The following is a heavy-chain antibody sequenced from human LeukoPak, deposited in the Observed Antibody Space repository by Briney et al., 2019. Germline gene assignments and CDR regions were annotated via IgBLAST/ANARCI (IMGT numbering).Heavy chain of an antibody. CDR3: ARVPAAGPDY. CDR2: ITASGGGT. Sequence: ASVKVSCKASGYTFTSYYLHWVRQAPGQGLEWMGVITASGGGTTYAQKFQGRVTMTRDTSSSTVYMELTSLRSEDTAVYYCARVPAAGPDYWGQGTLVTVSS. CDR1: GYTFTSYY. V-gene: IGHV1-46*01. J-gene: IGHJ4*02. D-gene: IGHD6-13*01.